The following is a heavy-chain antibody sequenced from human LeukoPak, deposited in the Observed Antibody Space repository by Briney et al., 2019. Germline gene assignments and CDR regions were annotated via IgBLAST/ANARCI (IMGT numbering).Heavy chain of an antibody. CDR1: GGSISTYF. V-gene: IGHV4-59*01. Sequence: SETLSLTCTVSGGSISTYFCTWIRQPPGGGLEWIGYVSNSGSTNYNPSLKSRVTISVDTSKNQFSLRLNSLTPADTGVYYCALAARRSASFDYWGQGTLVTVSS. CDR2: VSNSGST. D-gene: IGHD6-6*01. CDR3: ALAARRSASFDY. J-gene: IGHJ4*02.